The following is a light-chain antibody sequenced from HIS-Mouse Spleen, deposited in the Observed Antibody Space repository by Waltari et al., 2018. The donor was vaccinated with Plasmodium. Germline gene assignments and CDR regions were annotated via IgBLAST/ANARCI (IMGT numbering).Light chain of an antibody. Sequence: EIVMTQSPATLSVSPGARATLSCRARQSVSSKLAWYQQKPGQAPRLLIYGASTRATGIPARFSGSGSGTEFTLTISSLQSEDFAVYYCQQYNNWSFTFGPGTKVDIK. CDR1: QSVSSK. CDR2: GAS. V-gene: IGKV3-15*01. CDR3: QQYNNWSFT. J-gene: IGKJ3*01.